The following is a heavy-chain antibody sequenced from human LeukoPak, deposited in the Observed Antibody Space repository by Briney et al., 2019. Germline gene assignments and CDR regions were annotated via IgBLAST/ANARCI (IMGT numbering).Heavy chain of an antibody. J-gene: IGHJ4*02. Sequence: GGSLRLSCTASGFTFDDYAMHWVRQAPAKGLEWVSLISGDGGTTDYADSVKGRFTISRDNRRNSLYLHMNSLRAEDTALYFCAKVYVGSWYAYDHWGQGTLVTVSS. CDR2: ISGDGGTT. V-gene: IGHV3-43*02. D-gene: IGHD6-13*01. CDR3: AKVYVGSWYAYDH. CDR1: GFTFDDYA.